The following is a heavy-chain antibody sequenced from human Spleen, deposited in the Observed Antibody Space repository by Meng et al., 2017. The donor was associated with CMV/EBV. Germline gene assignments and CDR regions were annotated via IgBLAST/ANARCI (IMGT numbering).Heavy chain of an antibody. CDR3: ARAEGELIDF. V-gene: IGHV1-69*10. Sequence: SVKVSCKASGVTFSRYAISWVRQAPGQGLEWMRGIIPIVGIPIYARKFQGRVTFTADKPTSTAYMELRSLRSEDTAVYYCARAEGELIDFWGQGTLVTVSS. CDR2: IIPIVGIP. D-gene: IGHD1-26*01. CDR1: GVTFSRYA. J-gene: IGHJ4*02.